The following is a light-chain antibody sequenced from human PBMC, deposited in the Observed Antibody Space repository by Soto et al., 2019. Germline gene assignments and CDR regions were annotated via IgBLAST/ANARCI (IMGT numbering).Light chain of an antibody. CDR2: DVS. J-gene: IGLJ1*01. Sequence: QSVLTQPRSVSGSPGQSVTISCTGTSSDVGGYNYVSWYLQHPGKAPKVMIYDVSKRPSGVPDRFSGSKSGNTASLTISGLQAEDEADYYCCSYAGSSTYVFGTGTKLTVL. V-gene: IGLV2-11*01. CDR3: CSYAGSSTYV. CDR1: SSDVGGYNY.